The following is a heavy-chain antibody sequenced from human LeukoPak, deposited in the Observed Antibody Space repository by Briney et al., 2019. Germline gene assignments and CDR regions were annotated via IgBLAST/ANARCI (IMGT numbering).Heavy chain of an antibody. CDR2: IWYDESNR. CDR1: GFIFSHHG. CDR3: ARDDPRYRGDYYTGMDV. D-gene: IGHD3-3*01. V-gene: IGHV3-33*01. Sequence: GRSLRLSCEASGFIFSHHGMHWVRQAPGKGLEWVAVIWYDESNRYYADSVKGRFTTSRDNSQNTSYLQMNRLGAEDTGVYYCARDDPRYRGDYYTGMDVWGQGTTVTVSS. J-gene: IGHJ6*02.